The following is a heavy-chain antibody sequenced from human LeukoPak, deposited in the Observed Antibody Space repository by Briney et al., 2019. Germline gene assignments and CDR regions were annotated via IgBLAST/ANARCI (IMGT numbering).Heavy chain of an antibody. CDR2: VYATGGTT. CDR1: EDTFTYYH. V-gene: IGHV1-46*01. CDR3: ATEAPRSYYFDY. J-gene: IGHJ4*02. Sequence: VASVTVSCKASEDTFTYYHIHWVRQAPGQGVEWMGAVYATGGTTINTQNFQGRVTMTRDTSTGTVYMELSSLRFEDTAMYYCATEAPRSYYFDYWGQGILVTVSS.